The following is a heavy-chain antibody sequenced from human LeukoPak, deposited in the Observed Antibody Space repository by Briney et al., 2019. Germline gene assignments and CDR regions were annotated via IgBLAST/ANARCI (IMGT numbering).Heavy chain of an antibody. V-gene: IGHV3-33*01. CDR2: IWYDGSNK. J-gene: IGHJ4*02. CDR3: ARDLVGSISWLHHFDY. D-gene: IGHD2-2*01. Sequence: GGSLRLSCAASGFTFSSYGMHWVRQAPGKGLEWVAVIWYDGSNKYYADSVKGRFTISRDNSKNTLYLQMNSLRAEDTAVYYCARDLVGSISWLHHFDYWGQGTLVTVSS. CDR1: GFTFSSYG.